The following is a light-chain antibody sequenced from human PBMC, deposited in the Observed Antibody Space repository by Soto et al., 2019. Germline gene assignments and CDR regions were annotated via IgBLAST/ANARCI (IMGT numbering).Light chain of an antibody. CDR1: SSDVGGYNY. Sequence: QSALTQPASESGSPGQSITISCTGTSSDVGGYNYVSWYQQHPGKAPKLMIFDVNNRPSGVSNRFSGSKSGNTASLTISGLQAEDEAHYYCCSYTSSSTYVFGTGTKLTVL. CDR3: CSYTSSSTYV. J-gene: IGLJ1*01. CDR2: DVN. V-gene: IGLV2-14*01.